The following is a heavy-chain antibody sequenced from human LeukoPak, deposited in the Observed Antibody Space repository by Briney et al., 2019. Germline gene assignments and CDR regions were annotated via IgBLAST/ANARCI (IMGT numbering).Heavy chain of an antibody. CDR3: AVLIAAAGTAHDY. Sequence: ASVKASCKASGYTFTSYGISWVRQAPGQGLEWMGWISAYNDNTNYAQKLQGRVTMTTDTSTSTAYMELRSLRSDDTAVYYCAVLIAAAGTAHDYWGQGTLVTVSS. CDR2: ISAYNDNT. CDR1: GYTFTSYG. D-gene: IGHD6-13*01. J-gene: IGHJ4*02. V-gene: IGHV1-18*01.